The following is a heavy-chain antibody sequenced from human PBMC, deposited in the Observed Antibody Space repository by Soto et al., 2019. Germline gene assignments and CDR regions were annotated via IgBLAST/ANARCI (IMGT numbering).Heavy chain of an antibody. CDR3: ARYKVGYYDSSGYYRVSVPPDYYYGMDV. CDR2: IIPIFGTA. CDR1: GGTFSSYA. Sequence: QVQLVQSGAEVKKPGSSVKVSCKASGGTFSSYAISWVRQAPGQGLEWMGGIIPIFGTANYAQKFQGRVTITADESTSTAYMELSSLRSEDTAVYYCARYKVGYYDSSGYYRVSVPPDYYYGMDVWGQGTTVTVSS. J-gene: IGHJ6*02. V-gene: IGHV1-69*01. D-gene: IGHD3-22*01.